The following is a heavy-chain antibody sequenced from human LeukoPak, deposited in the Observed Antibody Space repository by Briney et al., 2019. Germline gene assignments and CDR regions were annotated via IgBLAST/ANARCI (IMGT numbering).Heavy chain of an antibody. V-gene: IGHV4-30-2*01. CDR2: IYHSGST. Sequence: SETLSLTCTVSGGPISSGGYYWSWIRQPPGKGLEWIGYIYHSGSTYYNPSLKSRVTISVDRSKNQFSLKLSSVTAADTAVYYCARVLAAAGTIYYYYMDVWGKGTTVTVSS. CDR1: GGPISSGGYY. D-gene: IGHD6-13*01. CDR3: ARVLAAAGTIYYYYMDV. J-gene: IGHJ6*03.